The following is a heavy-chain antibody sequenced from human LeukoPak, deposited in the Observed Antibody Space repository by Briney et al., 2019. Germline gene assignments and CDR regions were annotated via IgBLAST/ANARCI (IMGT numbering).Heavy chain of an antibody. V-gene: IGHV3-21*01. D-gene: IGHD6-13*01. CDR3: AAGTAADY. J-gene: IGHJ4*02. Sequence: GGSLRLSCAASGFTLSTYNTHWVRQAPGKGLEWVSSITSSSTYYADSVKGRFTISRDNAKNSLYLQMNSLRAEDTAVYYCAAGTAADYWGQGTLVIVSS. CDR2: ITSSSTY. CDR1: GFTLSTYN.